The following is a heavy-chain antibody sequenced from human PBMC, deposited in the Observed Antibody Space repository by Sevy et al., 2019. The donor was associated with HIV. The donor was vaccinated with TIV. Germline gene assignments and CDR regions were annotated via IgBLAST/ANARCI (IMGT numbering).Heavy chain of an antibody. D-gene: IGHD3-22*01. CDR1: GFTFSSYG. Sequence: GGSLRLSCAASGFTFSSYGMYWVRQAPGKGLEWVALIWYDGSSKYYADPVKGRFTLSRDNSKNTLYLQMNSLRAEDTAVYYCARGANYYDSSGSQPNFDYWGQGTLVTVSS. J-gene: IGHJ4*02. CDR2: IWYDGSSK. CDR3: ARGANYYDSSGSQPNFDY. V-gene: IGHV3-33*01.